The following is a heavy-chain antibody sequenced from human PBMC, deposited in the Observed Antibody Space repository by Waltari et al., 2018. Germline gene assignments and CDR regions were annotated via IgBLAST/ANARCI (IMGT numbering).Heavy chain of an antibody. Sequence: QVQLVQSGAEVKKPGASVKVSCKASGYTFTDYYMHWVRQAPGQGLEWMGRINPNSGGTNYTQKFQGRATMTRDTSISTAYMELSRLRSDDTAVYYCARGGPAIFGVLITKRFDYWGQGTLVTVSS. CDR2: INPNSGGT. D-gene: IGHD3-3*01. CDR1: GYTFTDYY. J-gene: IGHJ4*02. V-gene: IGHV1-2*06. CDR3: ARGGPAIFGVLITKRFDY.